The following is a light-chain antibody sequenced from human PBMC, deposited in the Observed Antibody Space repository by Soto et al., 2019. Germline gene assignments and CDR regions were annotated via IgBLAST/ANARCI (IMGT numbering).Light chain of an antibody. CDR1: QSVSSSY. Sequence: IVSTQSPAILTLSPGDRATLSCRASQSVSSSYLAWYQHKPGQAPRLLIHGASSRVTGIPDRFSGSGSGTDFTLTITRLEPEDFAVYYCQQYGSSPVTFGQGTKVDI. CDR3: QQYGSSPVT. CDR2: GAS. J-gene: IGKJ1*01. V-gene: IGKV3-20*01.